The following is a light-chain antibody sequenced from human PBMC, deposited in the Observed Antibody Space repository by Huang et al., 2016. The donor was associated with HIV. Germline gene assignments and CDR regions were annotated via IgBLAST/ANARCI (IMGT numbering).Light chain of an antibody. Sequence: DIVMTQSPDSLAVSLGERATINCKSSKSVLYRSNNKNYLDGYQQKPGQPPKLIIYWASTRESGVPDRFTGSGSVTDFSLTISSLQAEDVAVYYCQQYDTSPWTFGQGTKVEIK. J-gene: IGKJ1*01. CDR1: KSVLYRSNNKNY. V-gene: IGKV4-1*01. CDR2: WAS. CDR3: QQYDTSPWT.